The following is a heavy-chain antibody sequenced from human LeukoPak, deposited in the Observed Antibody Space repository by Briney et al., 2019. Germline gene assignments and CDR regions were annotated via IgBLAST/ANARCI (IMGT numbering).Heavy chain of an antibody. D-gene: IGHD1-26*01. V-gene: IGHV1-46*02. Sequence: ASVKVSCKASGYTFNSYYMHWVRQAPGQGLEWMGIVNPSGDTTSNAQKLQGRVTMTTDTSTSTAYMELRSLRSDDTAVYYCARDVGATSYYYYYGMDVWGQGTTVTVSS. CDR1: GYTFNSYY. CDR2: VNPSGDTT. J-gene: IGHJ6*02. CDR3: ARDVGATSYYYYYGMDV.